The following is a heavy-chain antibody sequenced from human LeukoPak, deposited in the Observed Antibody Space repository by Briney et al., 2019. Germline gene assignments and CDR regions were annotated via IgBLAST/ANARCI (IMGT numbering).Heavy chain of an antibody. CDR1: GFTFDNAW. Sequence: GRSLRLSCAASGFTFDNAWMSWVRQAPGKWLEWVGRVKSKAHGGTTDYSAPVKGRFFSSRDDSKHTVYLEMTSLKTEDTAVYYCSTNLMTGSTNGDFDFWGLGTTVTVSS. J-gene: IGHJ3*01. V-gene: IGHV3-15*01. CDR3: STNLMTGSTNGDFDF. CDR2: VKSKAHGGTT. D-gene: IGHD2-8*01.